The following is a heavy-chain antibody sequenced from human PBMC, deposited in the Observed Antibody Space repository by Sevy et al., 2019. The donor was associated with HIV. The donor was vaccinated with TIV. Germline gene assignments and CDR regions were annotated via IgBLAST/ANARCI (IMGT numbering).Heavy chain of an antibody. CDR2: ISWNSGSI. D-gene: IGHD2-15*01. CDR3: AKDTTSYCSGGSCYGAFDI. J-gene: IGHJ3*02. CDR1: GFTFSSYT. Sequence: GGSLRLSCAASGFTFSSYTMNWVRQAPGKGLEWVSGISWNSGSIGYADSVKGRFTISRDNAKNSLYLQMNSLRAEDTALYYCAKDTTSYCSGGSCYGAFDIWGQGTMVTVSS. V-gene: IGHV3-9*01.